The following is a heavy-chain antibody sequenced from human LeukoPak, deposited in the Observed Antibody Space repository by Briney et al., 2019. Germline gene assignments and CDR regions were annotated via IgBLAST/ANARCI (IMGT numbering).Heavy chain of an antibody. CDR3: ARTGSGWTRGFDY. V-gene: IGHV4-59*01. Sequence: SETLSLTCTVSGGSINSYYWSWIRQPPGKGLEWIGYIYYSGSTNYNPYLKSRVTISVDTSKNQFSLKLSSVTAADTAVYYCARTGSGWTRGFDYWGQGTLVTVSS. D-gene: IGHD6-19*01. CDR1: GGSINSYY. J-gene: IGHJ4*02. CDR2: IYYSGST.